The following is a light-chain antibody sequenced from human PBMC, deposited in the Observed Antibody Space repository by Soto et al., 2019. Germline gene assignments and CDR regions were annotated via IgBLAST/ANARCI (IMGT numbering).Light chain of an antibody. J-gene: IGKJ1*01. Sequence: EIVLTQSPGTLSLSPWERATLSCRASQSVASSHVAWYRQKPGQTPRLLIYDASSRATGIPDRISGSGSGTDFTLTISRLEPEDFAVYYCQHYGSSPETFGQGTKVDI. CDR2: DAS. CDR1: QSVASSH. V-gene: IGKV3-20*01. CDR3: QHYGSSPET.